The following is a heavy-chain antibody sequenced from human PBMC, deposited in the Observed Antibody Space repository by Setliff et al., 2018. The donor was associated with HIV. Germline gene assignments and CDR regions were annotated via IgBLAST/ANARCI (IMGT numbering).Heavy chain of an antibody. CDR2: IYASGST. CDR3: ARGRVTLNGVAAGHHYMDV. V-gene: IGHV4-59*01. J-gene: IGHJ6*03. Sequence: PSETLSLTCTVSGGSISGYSCSWIRQPPGKGLEWIGYIYASGSTNYNPSLESRVTMSVDTSKNQFSLRLMSLTAADTAIYYCARGRVTLNGVAAGHHYMDVWGKGNTVTVSS. CDR1: GGSISGYS. D-gene: IGHD3-3*01.